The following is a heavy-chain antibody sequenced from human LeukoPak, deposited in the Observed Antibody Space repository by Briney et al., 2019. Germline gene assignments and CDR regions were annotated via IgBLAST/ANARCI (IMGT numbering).Heavy chain of an antibody. D-gene: IGHD4-17*01. CDR1: GGSISTHY. CDR3: ARVRRIPGTVT. CDR2: IYYSGST. J-gene: IGHJ4*02. V-gene: IGHV4-59*11. Sequence: SETLSLTCTDSGGSISTHYWSWIRQPRGKGRVGIGYIYYSGSTNYDPSLKSRVTISVDTSKNQFSRKLRSVPDVAMPKYYFARVRRIPGTVTWGERDPVTVSS.